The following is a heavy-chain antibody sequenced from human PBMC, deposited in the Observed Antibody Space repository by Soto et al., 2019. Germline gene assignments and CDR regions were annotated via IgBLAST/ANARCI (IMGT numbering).Heavy chain of an antibody. CDR3: ARLGLGAYNNRGSRYSGMDV. D-gene: IGHD3-16*01. CDR2: INYSGST. V-gene: IGHV4-39*01. CDR1: GGSISSSSYY. Sequence: PSETLSLTCTVSGGSISSSSYYWGWIRQPPGKGLEWIGSINYSGSTYYNSSLKSRVTISVDTSKNQFSLTLSSVTAADTAVYFCARLGLGAYNNRGSRYSGMDVWGQGTTVTV. J-gene: IGHJ6*02.